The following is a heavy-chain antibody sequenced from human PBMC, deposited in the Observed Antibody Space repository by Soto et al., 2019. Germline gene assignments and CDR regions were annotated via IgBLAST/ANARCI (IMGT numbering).Heavy chain of an antibody. CDR2: VSGSGDTT. Sequence: EVQLLASGGGLVQPGGSLSIACAASQFPFRSYSMSWVRQAPGKGLEWVSGVSGSGDTTYYADSVKGRFTISRDNPKKTLSLHMSSLRAADTAVYYCAKSATPADYYYRSPTLWYWGQGTLVTVSS. J-gene: IGHJ4*02. CDR1: QFPFRSYS. CDR3: AKSATPADYYYRSPTLWY. V-gene: IGHV3-23*01. D-gene: IGHD3-22*01.